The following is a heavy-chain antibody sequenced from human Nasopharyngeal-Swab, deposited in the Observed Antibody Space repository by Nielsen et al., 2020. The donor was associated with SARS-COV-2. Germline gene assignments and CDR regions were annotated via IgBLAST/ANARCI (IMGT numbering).Heavy chain of an antibody. CDR3: ARDGGLGYHYYYGMDV. J-gene: IGHJ6*02. CDR1: GFTVSSNY. CDR2: ISSSSSYI. V-gene: IGHV3-21*01. D-gene: IGHD3-16*01. Sequence: GESLKISCAASGFTVSSNYMSWVRQAPGKGLEWVSSISSSSSYIYYADSVKGRFTISRDNAKNSLYLQMNSLRAEDTAVYYCARDGGLGYHYYYGMDVWGQGTTVTVSS.